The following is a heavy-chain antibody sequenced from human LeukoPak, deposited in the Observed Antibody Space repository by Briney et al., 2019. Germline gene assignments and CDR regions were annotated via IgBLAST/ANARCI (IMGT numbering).Heavy chain of an antibody. Sequence: ASVKVSCKASGYIFTNYCMHWVRQAPGQGLEWMGIINPSGGSTSYAQKFQGRVTMTRDTSTSTVYMELSSLRSEDTTVYYCARAGRAVGGFDYWGQGTLVTVSS. CDR3: ARAGRAVGGFDY. CDR1: GYIFTNYC. J-gene: IGHJ4*02. CDR2: INPSGGST. D-gene: IGHD1-26*01. V-gene: IGHV1-46*01.